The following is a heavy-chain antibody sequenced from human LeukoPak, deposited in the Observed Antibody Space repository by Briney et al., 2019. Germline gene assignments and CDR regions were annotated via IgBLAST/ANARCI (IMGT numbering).Heavy chain of an antibody. CDR2: MSSSGTT. Sequence: KSSETLSLTCIVSGGSISSSGSYWGGIRQPPGKGLEWIASMSSSGTTYYNPSLRSRVTISVDTSKNQFSLRLNSVTAADTAVYYCVRSGYSFLVDYWGQGTLVTVSS. CDR3: VRSGYSFLVDY. D-gene: IGHD5-18*01. CDR1: GGSISSSGSY. J-gene: IGHJ4*02. V-gene: IGHV4-39*01.